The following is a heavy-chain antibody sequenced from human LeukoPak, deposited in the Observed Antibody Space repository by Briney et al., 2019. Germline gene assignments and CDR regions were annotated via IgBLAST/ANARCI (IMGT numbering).Heavy chain of an antibody. CDR3: ARESAYYYDSSGYYCFDY. D-gene: IGHD3-22*01. Sequence: SETLSLTCTVSGGSISSSSYYWGWIRQPPGKGLEWIGRIYTSGSTNYNPSLKSRVTISVDTSKNQFSLKLSSVTAADTAVYYCARESAYYYDSSGYYCFDYWGQGTLVTVSS. CDR2: IYTSGST. J-gene: IGHJ4*02. V-gene: IGHV4-39*07. CDR1: GGSISSSSYY.